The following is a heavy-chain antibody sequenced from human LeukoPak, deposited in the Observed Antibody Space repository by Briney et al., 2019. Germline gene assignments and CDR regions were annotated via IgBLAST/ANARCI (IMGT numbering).Heavy chain of an antibody. CDR2: IYSGGST. CDR3: ARGRGSYYDTTGGLDY. V-gene: IGHV3-53*01. Sequence: RGSLRLSCAASGFTVSSKYMTWVRQAPGKGLEWVSVIYSGGSTFYADSVRGRFTISRDSSKNTVYLQMCSLRAEDTAVYYCARGRGSYYDTTGGLDYWGQGTLVTVSS. J-gene: IGHJ4*02. CDR1: GFTVSSKY. D-gene: IGHD3-22*01.